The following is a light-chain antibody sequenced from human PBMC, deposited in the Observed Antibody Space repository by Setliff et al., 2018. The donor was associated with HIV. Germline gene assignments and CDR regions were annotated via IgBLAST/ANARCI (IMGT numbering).Light chain of an antibody. J-gene: IGLJ1*01. Sequence: QSVLAQPPSASGTPGQRVTISCSGSFSNIGRNTINWYQQLPGTAPKLLIYSNYQRPSGVPDRFSVSKSGTSASLAISGLQSEDESDYYCAAWDDSLNGYVFGTGTKVTVL. V-gene: IGLV1-44*01. CDR2: SNY. CDR3: AAWDDSLNGYV. CDR1: FSNIGRNT.